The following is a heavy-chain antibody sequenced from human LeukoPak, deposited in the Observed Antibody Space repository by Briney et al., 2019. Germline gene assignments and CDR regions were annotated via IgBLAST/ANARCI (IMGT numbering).Heavy chain of an antibody. CDR3: AREGTAGTNLNWFAP. Sequence: SETLSLTCTVSGGSISSYYWSWIRQPPGKGLEWIGYISYSGSTNFNPSLKSRVTISVDTSKNQFSLKLSSGTAADTAVYYCAREGTAGTNLNWFAPWGQGTLVTVSS. D-gene: IGHD1-1*01. CDR1: GGSISSYY. J-gene: IGHJ5*02. V-gene: IGHV4-59*01. CDR2: ISYSGST.